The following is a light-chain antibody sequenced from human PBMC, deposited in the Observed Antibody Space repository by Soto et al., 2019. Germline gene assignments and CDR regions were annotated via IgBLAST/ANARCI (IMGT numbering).Light chain of an antibody. Sequence: QSVLTQPPSASGTPGQRVTISCSGSRSNIGSDTVNWYLQLPETAPKLLIYSNNQRPSGVPDRFSGSKSGTSASLAISGLQSEDEADYYCAAWDGSLNGWVLGGGTKVTVL. CDR3: AAWDGSLNGWV. J-gene: IGLJ3*02. V-gene: IGLV1-44*01. CDR1: RSNIGSDT. CDR2: SNN.